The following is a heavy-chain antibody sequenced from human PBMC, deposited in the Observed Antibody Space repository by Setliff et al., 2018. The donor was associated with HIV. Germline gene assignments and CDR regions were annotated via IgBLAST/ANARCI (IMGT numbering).Heavy chain of an antibody. CDR2: IYTSGST. CDR1: GGSISSGSYY. V-gene: IGHV4-61*09. CDR3: ARGLLGELLWDY. D-gene: IGHD1-26*01. Sequence: SETLSLTCTVSGGSISSGSYYWSWIRQPAGKGLEWIGHIYTSGSTNYSPSLKSRVTISVDTSKSQFSLKLSSVTAADTAVYYCARGLLGELLWDYWGQGTLVTVSS. J-gene: IGHJ4*02.